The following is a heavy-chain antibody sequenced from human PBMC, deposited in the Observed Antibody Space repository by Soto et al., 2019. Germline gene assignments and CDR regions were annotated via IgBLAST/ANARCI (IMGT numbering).Heavy chain of an antibody. V-gene: IGHV3-23*01. CDR1: GFTFSSYA. D-gene: IGHD6-13*01. CDR2: ISGSGGST. Sequence: EVQLLESGGGLVQPGGSLRLSCAASGFTFSSYAMSWVRQAPGKGLEWVSAISGSGGSTYYADSVKGRFTISRDNSKNTLYLQMNSLRAEDTAVYYVAKDNGYSSSWFEFDYWGQGTLVNVSS. J-gene: IGHJ4*02. CDR3: AKDNGYSSSWFEFDY.